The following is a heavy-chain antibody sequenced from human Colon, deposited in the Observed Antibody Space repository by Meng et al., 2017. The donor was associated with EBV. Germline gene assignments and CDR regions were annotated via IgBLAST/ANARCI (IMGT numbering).Heavy chain of an antibody. D-gene: IGHD3-10*01. J-gene: IGHJ4*02. Sequence: VHLLQSGAGVEKPRASDRLSCAASGYTFASYGITWLRQAPGQGLEWMGWFVNNVDTYSAQKFQGRVTMTTDTHTSTAFMELRSLRSDDTAVYYCARGTPGRSYSDYWGQGTLVTVSS. V-gene: IGHV1-18*01. CDR3: ARGTPGRSYSDY. CDR1: GYTFASYG. CDR2: FVNNVDT.